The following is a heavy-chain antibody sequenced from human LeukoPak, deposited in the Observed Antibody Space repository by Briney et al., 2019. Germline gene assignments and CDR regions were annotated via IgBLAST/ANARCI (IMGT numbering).Heavy chain of an antibody. CDR2: IYTSGST. D-gene: IGHD2-2*01. V-gene: IGHV4-61*02. J-gene: IGHJ5*02. CDR3: ARDRVVPAAIGSSFAWFDP. CDR1: GGSISSGSYY. Sequence: SQTLSLTCTASGGSISSGSYYWSWIRQPAGKGLEWIGRIYTSGSTNYNPSLKSRVTISVDTSKNQFSLKLSSVTAADTAVYYCARDRVVPAAIGSSFAWFDPWGQGTLVTVSS.